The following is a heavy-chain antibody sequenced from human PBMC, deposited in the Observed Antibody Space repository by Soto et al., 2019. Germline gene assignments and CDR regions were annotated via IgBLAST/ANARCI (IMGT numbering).Heavy chain of an antibody. CDR2: IWYDGSNK. CDR1: GFTFSSYG. D-gene: IGHD3-22*01. J-gene: IGHJ6*02. Sequence: PGGSLRLSCAASGFTFSSYGMHWVRQAPGKGLEWVAVIWYDGSNKYYADSVKGRFTISRDNSKNTLYLQMNSLRAEDTAVYYCAREMGYYDSSGYYQDVNYYYGMDVWGQGTTVTVSS. V-gene: IGHV3-33*01. CDR3: AREMGYYDSSGYYQDVNYYYGMDV.